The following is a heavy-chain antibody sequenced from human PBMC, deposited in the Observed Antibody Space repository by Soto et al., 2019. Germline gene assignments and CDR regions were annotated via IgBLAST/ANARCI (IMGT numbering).Heavy chain of an antibody. D-gene: IGHD3-3*01. J-gene: IGHJ5*02. Sequence: PSETLSLTCIVSGGSISSRSYYWGWIRQPPGKGLEWTGSIYYSGSPYYNPSLESRVTISVDTSKNQFSLKLSSVTAADTAVYYCARWGSDDFWSGYLKNWFDPWGQGTLVTVSS. V-gene: IGHV4-39*01. CDR2: IYYSGSP. CDR3: ARWGSDDFWSGYLKNWFDP. CDR1: GGSISSRSYY.